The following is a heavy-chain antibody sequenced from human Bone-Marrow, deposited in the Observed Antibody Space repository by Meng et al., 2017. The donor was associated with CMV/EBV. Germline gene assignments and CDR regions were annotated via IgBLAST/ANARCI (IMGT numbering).Heavy chain of an antibody. CDR2: LNHRGTT. V-gene: IGHV4-34*01. D-gene: IGHD2-2*02. CDR1: GGCFTGYY. J-gene: IGHJ5*02. CDR3: AIGIGRGSCSRTSCYTDRFDP. Sequence: ESLRLTCAVYGGCFTGYYWSWIRQTPGKGLEWIGELNHRGTTNYNASLKSRVTVSADTSKNHFSLKFPSVTASDTAVYFCAIGIGRGSCSRTSCYTDRFDPWGQGTLVTVSS.